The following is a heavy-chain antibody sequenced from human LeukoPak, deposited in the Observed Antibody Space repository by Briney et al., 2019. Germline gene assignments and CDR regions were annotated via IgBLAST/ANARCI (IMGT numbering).Heavy chain of an antibody. D-gene: IGHD3-9*01. CDR2: INPSGGST. CDR1: GYTFTSYY. CDR3: ARVWPSTYYDILTGYSPQDLDY. Sequence: ASVKVSCKASGYTFTSYYMHWVRQAPGQGLEWMGIINPSGGSTSYAQKFQGRVTMTRDTPTSTVYMELSSLRSEDTAVYYCARVWPSTYYDILTGYSPQDLDYWGQGTLVTVSS. J-gene: IGHJ4*02. V-gene: IGHV1-46*01.